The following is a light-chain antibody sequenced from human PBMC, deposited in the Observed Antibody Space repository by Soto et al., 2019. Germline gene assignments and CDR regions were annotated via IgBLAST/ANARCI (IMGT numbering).Light chain of an antibody. V-gene: IGLV1-40*01. Sequence: QSVLTQPPSVSGAPGQRVTISCTGSSSNIGPTYDVHWYQQLPGTAPKLLIYANTNRPSGVPDRFSGSKSGTSASLAITGLQAEDEADYYCQSYDSSLSGYVFGTGTMVTVL. J-gene: IGLJ1*01. CDR2: ANT. CDR1: SSNIGPTYD. CDR3: QSYDSSLSGYV.